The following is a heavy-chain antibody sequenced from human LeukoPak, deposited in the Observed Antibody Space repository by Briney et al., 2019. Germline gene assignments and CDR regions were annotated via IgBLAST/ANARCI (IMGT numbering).Heavy chain of an antibody. D-gene: IGHD3-22*01. V-gene: IGHV3-53*01. J-gene: IGHJ4*02. CDR3: ASQYYYDSSGYYDY. CDR2: IYSGGST. CDR1: GFTVSSNY. Sequence: GGSLRLSCAASGFTVSSNYMSWDRQAPGKGLEWVSVIYSGGSTYYADSVKGRFTISRDNSKNTLYLQMNSLRAEDTAVYYCASQYYYDSSGYYDYWGQGTLVTVSS.